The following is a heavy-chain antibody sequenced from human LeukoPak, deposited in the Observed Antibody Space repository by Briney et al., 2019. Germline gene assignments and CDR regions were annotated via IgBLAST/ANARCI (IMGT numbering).Heavy chain of an antibody. D-gene: IGHD1-26*01. J-gene: IGHJ4*02. CDR2: IYPGDSDT. CDR1: GYRFTTYW. CDR3: ARFRSGSYWSADY. Sequence: GESLKISCKDSGYRFTTYWIGWVRQMPGKGLEWMGIIYPGDSDTRYSPSFQGQVTISADKSISTAYLQWSSLKASDTAMYYCARFRSGSYWSADYWGQGTLVTVSS. V-gene: IGHV5-51*01.